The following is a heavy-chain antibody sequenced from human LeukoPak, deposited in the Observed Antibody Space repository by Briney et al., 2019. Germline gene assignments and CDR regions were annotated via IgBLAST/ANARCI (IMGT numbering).Heavy chain of an antibody. CDR1: GASISGSGYY. CDR3: ARQTGSGLFILP. Sequence: SETLSLTCTVSGASISGSGYYWGWIRQPPGKGLEWIGSIYSSGNTYYNASLKSQVSISIDTSKNQFSLRLTSVTAADTAVYYCARQTGSGLFILPGGQGTLVTVSS. D-gene: IGHD3/OR15-3a*01. CDR2: IYSSGNT. V-gene: IGHV4-39*01. J-gene: IGHJ4*02.